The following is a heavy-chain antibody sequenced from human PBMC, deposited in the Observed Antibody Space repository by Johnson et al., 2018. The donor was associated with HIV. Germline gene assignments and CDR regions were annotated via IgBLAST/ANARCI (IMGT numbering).Heavy chain of an antibody. CDR1: RFTFSSYG. CDR2: ISYDGSNK. V-gene: IGHV3-30*19. CDR3: ARDSRTYNFWSGSEAFDI. J-gene: IGHJ3*02. D-gene: IGHD3-3*01. Sequence: QVQLVESGGGVVQPGRSLRLSCAASRFTFSSYGMHWVRQAPGKGLEWVAVISYDGSNKYYADSVKGRFTISRDNSKNTLYLQMNSLRAEETAVYYCARDSRTYNFWSGSEAFDIWGQGTMVTVSS.